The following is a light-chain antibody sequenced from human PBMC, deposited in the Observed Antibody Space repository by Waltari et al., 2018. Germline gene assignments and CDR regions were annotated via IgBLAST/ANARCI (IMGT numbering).Light chain of an antibody. J-gene: IGKJ2*02. CDR3: QQYYSTPRT. Sequence: DIVMTQSPDSLAVSLGERATINCKSSQRVLYSSNNKNYLAWYQQKPGQPPKLLIYWGSTRESGVPDRFSGSGSGTDFTLTISSLQAEDVAVYYCQQYYSTPRTFGQGTKLEIK. CDR1: QRVLYSSNNKNY. CDR2: WGS. V-gene: IGKV4-1*01.